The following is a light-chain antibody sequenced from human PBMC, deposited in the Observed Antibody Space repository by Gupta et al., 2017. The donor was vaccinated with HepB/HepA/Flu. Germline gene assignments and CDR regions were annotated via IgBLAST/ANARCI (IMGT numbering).Light chain of an antibody. CDR3: AAWDGSYVV. J-gene: IGLJ2*01. Sequence: QSVLTQPPSTSVTPGQRVTISCSGSTSNIGTNTVTCYQQVPGTAPKLLIYSDNQRPAGAPDRFSGSKSGTAAALAIKGLQAEDEDDYYCAAWDGSYVVFGGGTKLTVL. CDR1: TSNIGTNT. V-gene: IGLV1-44*01. CDR2: SDN.